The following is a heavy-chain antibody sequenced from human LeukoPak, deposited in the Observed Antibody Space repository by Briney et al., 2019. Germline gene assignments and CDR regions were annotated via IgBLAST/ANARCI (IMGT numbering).Heavy chain of an antibody. V-gene: IGHV3-21*01. J-gene: IGHJ4*02. CDR1: GFTFSSYS. D-gene: IGHD3-16*02. Sequence: PGGSLRLSCAASGFTFSSYSMNWVRQAPGKGLEWVSSISSSSSYIYYADSVKGRFTISRDNAKNSLYLQMNSLRAEDTAVYYCARDVMITFGGVIVSGYFDYWGQGTLVTDSS. CDR3: ARDVMITFGGVIVSGYFDY. CDR2: ISSSSSYI.